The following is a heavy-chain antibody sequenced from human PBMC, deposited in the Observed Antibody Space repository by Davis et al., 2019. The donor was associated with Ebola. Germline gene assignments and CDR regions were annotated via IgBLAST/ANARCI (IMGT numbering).Heavy chain of an antibody. Sequence: PGGSLRLSCTVSGVSISRHYWSWIRQPPGKRLEWIGSIYYTGNAYYNSSLASRATISVDTSKNQFSLKLTSATAADTAMYYCSERGSSVWGQGTLVTVSS. CDR3: SERGSSV. D-gene: IGHD3-10*01. J-gene: IGHJ4*02. CDR1: GVSISRHY. CDR2: IYYTGNA. V-gene: IGHV4-59*03.